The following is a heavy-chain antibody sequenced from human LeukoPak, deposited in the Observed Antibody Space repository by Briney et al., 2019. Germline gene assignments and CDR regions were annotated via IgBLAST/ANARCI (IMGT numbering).Heavy chain of an antibody. J-gene: IGHJ5*02. CDR3: TRESRGGGDWFDP. D-gene: IGHD3-10*01. CDR1: GFTFSRYT. Sequence: PGGSLRLSCAVSGFTFSRYTMHWVRQAPGQGLEWVAVISVDGNTKYHADSVRGRFTISRDNSKNTLYLQMTSLRAEDTAVYYCTRESRGGGDWFDPWGQGTLVTVSS. CDR2: ISVDGNTK. V-gene: IGHV3-30*14.